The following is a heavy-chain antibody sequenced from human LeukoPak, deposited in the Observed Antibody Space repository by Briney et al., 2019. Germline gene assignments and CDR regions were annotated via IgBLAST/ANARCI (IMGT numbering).Heavy chain of an antibody. CDR1: GGSISSNY. J-gene: IGHJ4*02. Sequence: SETLSLTCTVSGGSISSNYWSWIRQPPGKGLEWIGYIYYSGSTNYNPSLKSRVTISVGTSKNQFSLKLSSVTAADTAVYYCVSVSSWIAPYFDYWGQGTLVTVSS. CDR2: IYYSGST. V-gene: IGHV4-59*01. D-gene: IGHD6-13*01. CDR3: VSVSSWIAPYFDY.